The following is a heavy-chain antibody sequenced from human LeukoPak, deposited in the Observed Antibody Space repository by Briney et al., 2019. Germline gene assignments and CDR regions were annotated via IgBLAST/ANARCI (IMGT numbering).Heavy chain of an antibody. Sequence: GGSLRLSCAASGFTFSSYAMTWVRQAPGKGLEWVSTLSGSGGSTYYADSVEGRFTISRDNSKNTLYLHMSSLRAEDTAVYYCAKVRGSSGYSYYFDYWGQGTLVTVSS. CDR3: AKVRGSSGYSYYFDY. CDR1: GFTFSSYA. D-gene: IGHD3-22*01. J-gene: IGHJ4*02. CDR2: LSGSGGST. V-gene: IGHV3-23*01.